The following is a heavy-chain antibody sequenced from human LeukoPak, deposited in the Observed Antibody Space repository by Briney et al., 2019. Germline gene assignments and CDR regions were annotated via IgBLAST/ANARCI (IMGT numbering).Heavy chain of an antibody. Sequence: GGSLRLSCAASGFTFSSYWMSWVRQAPGKGLEWVANIKQDGSEKYYVDSVKGRFTISRDNAKNSLHLQMNSLRAEDTAVYYCARGPYYYDSSGYYNYWGQGTLVTVSS. CDR2: IKQDGSEK. V-gene: IGHV3-7*01. D-gene: IGHD3-22*01. J-gene: IGHJ4*02. CDR1: GFTFSSYW. CDR3: ARGPYYYDSSGYYNY.